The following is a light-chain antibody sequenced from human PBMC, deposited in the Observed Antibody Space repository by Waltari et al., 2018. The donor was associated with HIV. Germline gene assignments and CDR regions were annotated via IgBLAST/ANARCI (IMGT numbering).Light chain of an antibody. CDR3: CSYAGSYTYV. CDR1: SSDVGAYNY. J-gene: IGLJ1*01. Sequence: QSALTQPRSVSGSPGQSVTISCTGTSSDVGAYNYVSWYQQHPGKAPTLMIYDVNKRPSGVPDRFSGSKSVNTASLTISGLQAEDEADYYCCSYAGSYTYVFGTGTKVTVL. V-gene: IGLV2-11*01. CDR2: DVN.